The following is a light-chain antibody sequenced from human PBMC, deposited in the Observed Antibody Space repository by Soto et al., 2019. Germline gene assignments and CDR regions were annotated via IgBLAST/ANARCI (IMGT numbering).Light chain of an antibody. V-gene: IGKV3-11*01. Sequence: EIVLTQSPATLSLSPGERATLSCRASQSVSSYLAWYQQKPGQAPRLFIYDASSRATGIPARFSGSGSGADFTLTISSLEPEDFAVYYCQQRSNWRFTFGPGTKVEIK. CDR2: DAS. CDR1: QSVSSY. J-gene: IGKJ3*01. CDR3: QQRSNWRFT.